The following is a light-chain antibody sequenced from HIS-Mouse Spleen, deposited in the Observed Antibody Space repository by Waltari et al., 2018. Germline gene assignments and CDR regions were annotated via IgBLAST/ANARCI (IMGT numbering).Light chain of an antibody. CDR2: KDS. J-gene: IGLJ2*01. V-gene: IGLV3-25*03. CDR3: QSADSSGTYV. CDR1: ALPKQY. Sequence: SYELTQPPSVSVSPGQTARITCSGDALPKQYAYWYQQKPGQAPVLVIYKDSERPSGIPEQFSGSSSGTTVTLTISGVQAEDEADYYCQSADSSGTYVFGGGTKLTVL.